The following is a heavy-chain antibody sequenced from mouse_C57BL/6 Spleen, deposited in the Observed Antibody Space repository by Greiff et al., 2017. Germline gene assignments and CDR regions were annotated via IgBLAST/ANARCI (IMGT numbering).Heavy chain of an antibody. V-gene: IGHV1-55*01. CDR3: AREGSYYDYDVRFAY. J-gene: IGHJ3*01. CDR1: GYTFTSYW. CDR2: IYPGSGST. Sequence: QVQLKQPGAELVKPGASVKMSCKASGYTFTSYWITWVKQRPGQGLEWIGDIYPGSGSTNYNEKFKSKATLTVDTSSSTAYMQLSSLTSEDSAVYYCAREGSYYDYDVRFAYWGQGTLVTVSA. D-gene: IGHD2-4*01.